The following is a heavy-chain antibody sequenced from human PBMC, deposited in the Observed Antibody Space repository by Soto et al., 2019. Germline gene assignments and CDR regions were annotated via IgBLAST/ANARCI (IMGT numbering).Heavy chain of an antibody. CDR2: ISWDGGST. D-gene: IGHD3-10*01. V-gene: IGHV3-43D*03. J-gene: IGHJ4*02. CDR1: GFTFDDYA. Sequence: GGSLRLSCAASGFTFDDYAMHWVRQAPGKGLEWVSLISWDGGSTYYADSVKGRFTISRDNSKNSLYLQMNSLRAEDTALYYCAKDIGPQGPVSDWGQGTLVTVSS. CDR3: AKDIGPQGPVSD.